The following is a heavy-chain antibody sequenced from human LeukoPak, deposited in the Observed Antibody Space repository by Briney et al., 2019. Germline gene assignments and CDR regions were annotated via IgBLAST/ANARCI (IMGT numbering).Heavy chain of an antibody. D-gene: IGHD1-1*01. CDR2: TYYRSKWYN. CDR3: ARDRLQLQS. V-gene: IGHV6-1*01. J-gene: IGHJ5*02. Sequence: SQTLSLTCAISGDSVSSNSAAWNWIRRSPSRGLEWLGRTYYRSKWYNDYAVSVKSRITINPDTSKNQFSLRLSSVTAADTAVYYCARDRLQLQSWGQGTLVTVSS. CDR1: GDSVSSNSAA.